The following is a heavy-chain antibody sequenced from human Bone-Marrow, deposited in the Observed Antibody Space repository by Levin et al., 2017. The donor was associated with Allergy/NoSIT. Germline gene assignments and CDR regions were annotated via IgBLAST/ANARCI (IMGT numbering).Heavy chain of an antibody. V-gene: IGHV1-2*02. D-gene: IGHD2-2*01. J-gene: IGHJ6*02. CDR2: INPNSGGT. Sequence: ASVKVSCKASGYTFTGYYMHWVRQAPGQGLEWMGWINPNSGGTNYAQKFQGRVTMTRDTSISTAYMELSRLRSDDTAVYYCARNSCGSTSCYGRYYYYYYGMDVWGQGTTVTVSS. CDR1: GYTFTGYY. CDR3: ARNSCGSTSCYGRYYYYYYGMDV.